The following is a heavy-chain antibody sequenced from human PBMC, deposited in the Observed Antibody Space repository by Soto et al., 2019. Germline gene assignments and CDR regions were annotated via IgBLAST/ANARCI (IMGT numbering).Heavy chain of an antibody. J-gene: IGHJ4*02. V-gene: IGHV4-59*01. CDR1: GGSISSYY. CDR3: ARAGVEYSYGDFDY. CDR2: IYYSGST. Sequence: SETLSLTCTVSGGSISSYYWSWIRQPPGKGLEWIGYIYYSGSTNYNPSLKSRVTISVDTSKNQFSLKLSSVTAADTAVYYCARAGVEYSYGDFDYWGQGTLVTVSS. D-gene: IGHD5-18*01.